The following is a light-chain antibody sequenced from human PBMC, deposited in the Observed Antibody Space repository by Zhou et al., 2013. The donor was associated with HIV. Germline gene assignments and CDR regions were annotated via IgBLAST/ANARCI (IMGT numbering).Light chain of an antibody. J-gene: IGKJ2*01. CDR2: AAS. CDR3: LQHYGYPYT. Sequence: DVQMTQSPSSVSASIGDRVTITCRASQGLSGWLAWYQQKPGKAPQLLIYAASTLQSGVPSRFSGRGSETDFSLTISSVQPEDFATYYCLQHYGYPYTFGQGTKLEL. CDR1: QGLSGW. V-gene: IGKV1-12*01.